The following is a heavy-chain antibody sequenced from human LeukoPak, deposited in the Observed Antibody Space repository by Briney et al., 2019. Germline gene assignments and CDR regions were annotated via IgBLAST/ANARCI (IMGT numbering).Heavy chain of an antibody. V-gene: IGHV4-34*01. D-gene: IGHD3-22*01. Sequence: SETLSLTCAVYGGSFSGYYWSWIRQPPGKGLEWIGEIKHSGSTNYNPSLKSRVTISVDTSKNQFSLKLSSVTAADTAVYYCARDNYDNSGYYFDYWGQGTLVTVSS. J-gene: IGHJ4*02. CDR1: GGSFSGYY. CDR2: IKHSGST. CDR3: ARDNYDNSGYYFDY.